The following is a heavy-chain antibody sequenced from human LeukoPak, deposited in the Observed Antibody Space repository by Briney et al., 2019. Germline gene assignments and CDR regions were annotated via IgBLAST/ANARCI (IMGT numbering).Heavy chain of an antibody. CDR3: ARSYYDILTGYYTGAFDI. J-gene: IGHJ3*02. CDR1: GFTFSSYW. D-gene: IGHD3-9*01. Sequence: GGSLRLSCAASGFTFSSYWMSWVRQAPGKGLEWVANIKQDGSEKYYVDSVKGRFTISRDNAKNSPYLQMNSLRAEDTAVYYCARSYYDILTGYYTGAFDIWGQGTMVTVSS. V-gene: IGHV3-7*01. CDR2: IKQDGSEK.